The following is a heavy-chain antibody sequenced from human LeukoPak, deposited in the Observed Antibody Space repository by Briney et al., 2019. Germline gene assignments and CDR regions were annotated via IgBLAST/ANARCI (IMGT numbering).Heavy chain of an antibody. Sequence: GGSLRLSCAASGFTFSSDAMRWVRQAPGKGLEWVSAISGSGGSTYYADSVKGRVTISRDNSKNTLYLQMNSLRAEDTAVYYCAKDDAVGATVSFDYWGQGTLVTVSS. CDR3: AKDDAVGATVSFDY. CDR1: GFTFSSDA. J-gene: IGHJ4*02. V-gene: IGHV3-23*01. CDR2: ISGSGGST. D-gene: IGHD1-26*01.